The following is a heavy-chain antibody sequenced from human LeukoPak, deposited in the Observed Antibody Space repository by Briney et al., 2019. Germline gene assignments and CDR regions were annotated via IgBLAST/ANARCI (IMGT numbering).Heavy chain of an antibody. Sequence: SETLSLTCTVSGDSLGSGMYYWGWIRQPPGKGLELIGTIYYSGSTYYNPSLKSRVTISVDTSKNQFSLKLTSVTAADTAVYYCARNLTTVVTPGAKYNYFDPWGQGTLVTVSS. CDR3: ARNLTTVVTPGAKYNYFDP. CDR2: IYYSGST. V-gene: IGHV4-39*01. CDR1: GDSLGSGMYY. D-gene: IGHD4-23*01. J-gene: IGHJ5*02.